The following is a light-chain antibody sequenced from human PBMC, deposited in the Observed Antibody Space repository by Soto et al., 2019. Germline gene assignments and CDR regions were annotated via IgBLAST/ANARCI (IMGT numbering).Light chain of an antibody. CDR1: PSVASSY. J-gene: IGKJ1*01. CDR3: HHFGSLPET. Sequence: VLTQSPGTLSLSPGERVTLSCRASPSVASSYLAWYQQKPGRAPSLLFYSASSRATGLPDRFSGSGSGTAFTLTISRLEPEDFAVYYCHHFGSLPETFGQGTNVA. CDR2: SAS. V-gene: IGKV3-20*01.